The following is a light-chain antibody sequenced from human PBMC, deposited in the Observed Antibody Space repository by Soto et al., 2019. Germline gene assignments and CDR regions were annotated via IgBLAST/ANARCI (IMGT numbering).Light chain of an antibody. CDR3: QQYNNWPQT. V-gene: IGKV3-15*01. CDR2: GAS. CDR1: QSVSSN. Sequence: EIVMTRSPATLSVSPGERATISCRASQSVSSNLAWYQQKPGQAPRLLIYGASTRATGIPARFSGSGSGTEFTLTISSLQSEDFAVYYCQQYNNWPQTFCQGTKV. J-gene: IGKJ1*01.